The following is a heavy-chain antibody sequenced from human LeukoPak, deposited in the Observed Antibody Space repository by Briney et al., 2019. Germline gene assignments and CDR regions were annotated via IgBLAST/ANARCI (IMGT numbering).Heavy chain of an antibody. CDR1: GFTFSDYS. J-gene: IGHJ4*02. D-gene: IGHD2-15*01. Sequence: GGSLRLSCAASGFTFSDYSMHWDRQAPGKGLNWVAFIRYDGNNKYYADSVKGRFTISRDNSKNMLYLEMNSLSTEDTAVYYCAKVRYCSGVNCYPDDNWGQGTLVTVSS. V-gene: IGHV3-30*02. CDR2: IRYDGNNK. CDR3: AKVRYCSGVNCYPDDN.